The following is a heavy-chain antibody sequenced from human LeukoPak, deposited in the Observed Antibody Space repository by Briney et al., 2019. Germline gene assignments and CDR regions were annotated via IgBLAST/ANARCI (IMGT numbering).Heavy chain of an antibody. CDR3: AKPLYSSGFYYFGY. Sequence: GGSLRLSCAASGFTFSSYSMNWVRQAPGKGLEWVSYISSSSSTIYYADSVKGRFTISRDNAKNSLYLQMNSLRDEDTAVYYCAKPLYSSGFYYFGYWGQGTLVTVSS. CDR2: ISSSSSTI. D-gene: IGHD6-19*01. J-gene: IGHJ4*02. V-gene: IGHV3-48*02. CDR1: GFTFSSYS.